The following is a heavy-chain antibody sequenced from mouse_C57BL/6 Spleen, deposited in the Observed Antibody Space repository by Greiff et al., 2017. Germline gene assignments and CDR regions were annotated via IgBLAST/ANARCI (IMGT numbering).Heavy chain of an antibody. CDR1: GYTFTSYW. CDR3: ARGYYGYFDV. J-gene: IGHJ1*03. CDR2: IYPGSGST. V-gene: IGHV1-55*01. Sequence: VQLQQSGAELVKPGASVKMSCKASGYTFTSYWITWVKQRPGQGLEWIGDIYPGSGSTNYNEKFKSKATLTVDTSSSTAYMQLSSLTSEDSAVYYCARGYYGYFDVWGTGTTVTVSS.